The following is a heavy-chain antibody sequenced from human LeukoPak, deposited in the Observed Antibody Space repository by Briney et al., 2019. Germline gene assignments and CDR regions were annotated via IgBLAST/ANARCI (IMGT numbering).Heavy chain of an antibody. D-gene: IGHD4-11*01. V-gene: IGHV3-48*03. CDR2: ISSSGSTI. J-gene: IGHJ4*02. CDR3: ARDFPTVTTSYFDY. Sequence: GGSLRLSCAASGFTFSSYEMNWVRQAPGKGLEWVSYISSSGSTIYYADSVKSRFTISRDNAKNSLYLQMNSLRAEDTAVYYCARDFPTVTTSYFDYWGQGTLVTVSS. CDR1: GFTFSSYE.